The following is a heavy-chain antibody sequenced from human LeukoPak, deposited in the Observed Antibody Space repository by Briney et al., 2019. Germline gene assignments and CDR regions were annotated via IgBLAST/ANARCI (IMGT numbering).Heavy chain of an antibody. D-gene: IGHD4-17*01. J-gene: IGHJ4*01. CDR1: GFSFSSYG. Sequence: GGSLRLSCAASGFSFSSYGMHWVRQAPGKGLEWVAVISYDGNNKYYADSVKGRFTISRDNSKNTLYLQMNGLRVEDTAVYYCAKDYGDYNFDYWGHGSLVAVSS. CDR2: ISYDGNNK. CDR3: AKDYGDYNFDY. V-gene: IGHV3-30*18.